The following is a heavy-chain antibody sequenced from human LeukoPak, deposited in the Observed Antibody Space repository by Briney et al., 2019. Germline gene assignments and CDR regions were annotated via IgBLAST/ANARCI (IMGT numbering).Heavy chain of an antibody. CDR1: GYTFTSYG. J-gene: IGHJ4*02. Sequence: GASVKVSCKASGYTFTSYGISWVRQAPGQGLEWMGWISAYNGNTNYAQKLQGRVTMTTDTSTSTAYMELRSLRSDDTAVYYCAREMYYYYDSSGYYYGYWGQGTLVTVSS. CDR2: ISAYNGNT. CDR3: AREMYYYYDSSGYYYGY. V-gene: IGHV1-18*01. D-gene: IGHD3-22*01.